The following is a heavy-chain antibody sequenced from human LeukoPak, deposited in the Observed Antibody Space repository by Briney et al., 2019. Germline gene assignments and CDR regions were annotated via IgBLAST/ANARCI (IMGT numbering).Heavy chain of an antibody. CDR1: GFTFSSYA. CDR2: ISYDGSNK. D-gene: IGHD3-10*01. V-gene: IGHV3-30*04. J-gene: IGHJ4*02. Sequence: PGGSLRLSCAASGFTFSSYAMHWVRQAPGKGLEWVAVISYDGSNKYYADSVKGRFTISRDNSKNTLYLQMNSLRAEDTAVYYCARDLEITMVRGVIDYWGQGTLVTVSS. CDR3: ARDLEITMVRGVIDY.